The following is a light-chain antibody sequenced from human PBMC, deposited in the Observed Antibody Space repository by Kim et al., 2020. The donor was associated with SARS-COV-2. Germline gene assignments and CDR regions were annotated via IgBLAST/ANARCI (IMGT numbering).Light chain of an antibody. CDR1: QSVSSN. Sequence: EIVMTQSPATLSVSPGERATLSCRASQSVSSNLAWYQQKPGQAPRLLIYGASTRATGIPARFSGSGSGTEFTLTISSLQSEDFAVYYWQNYNNRLTFGGGTKVDIK. CDR3: QNYNNRLT. CDR2: GAS. V-gene: IGKV3-15*01. J-gene: IGKJ4*01.